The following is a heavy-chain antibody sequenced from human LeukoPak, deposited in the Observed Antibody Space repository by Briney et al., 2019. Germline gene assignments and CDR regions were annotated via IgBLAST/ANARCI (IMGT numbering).Heavy chain of an antibody. CDR3: ARGQESIRGIAARGGNWFDP. CDR1: GGSFGGYY. Sequence: PSQCLSLACSVLGGSFGGYYCGPSRQPPREGLGWGGEINLRATTHSTPSLNTRVNISVHTSKNPSSLTLSSVTAAHTAVYYCARGQESIRGIAARGGNWFDPWGQGTLVTVSS. D-gene: IGHD6-6*01. CDR2: INLRATT. V-gene: IGHV4-34*01. J-gene: IGHJ5*02.